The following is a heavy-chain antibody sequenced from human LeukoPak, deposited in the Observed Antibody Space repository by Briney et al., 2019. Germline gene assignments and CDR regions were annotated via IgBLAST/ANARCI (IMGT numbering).Heavy chain of an antibody. CDR2: IWFDGSNK. J-gene: IGHJ6*01. Sequence: GGSLRLSCTASGFTFSSYGMHWVRRAPGKGLEWVAVIWFDGSNKYYADSVKGRLTISRDNSKSTLYLQMNSLRGEDTPGYYCAKAVAATGHYYYGIDGRGQGATVSV. CDR1: GFTFSSYG. CDR3: AKAVAATGHYYYGIDG. D-gene: IGHD2-15*01. V-gene: IGHV3-33*06.